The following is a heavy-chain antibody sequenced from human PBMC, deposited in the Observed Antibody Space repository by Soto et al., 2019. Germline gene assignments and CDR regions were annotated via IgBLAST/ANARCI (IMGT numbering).Heavy chain of an antibody. CDR3: ARTMTTSGWFDP. D-gene: IGHD4-17*01. CDR2: IYHSGGT. J-gene: IGHJ5*02. CDR1: GGPITSGGYS. Sequence: TLSLTCAVSGGPITSGGYSWSWIRQPPGKGLEWIGYIYHSGGTYYSPSLKSRVTLSIDRTKKQFSLKLKSVTAADTAVYFCARTMTTSGWFDPWGQGTLVTVSS. V-gene: IGHV4-30-2*01.